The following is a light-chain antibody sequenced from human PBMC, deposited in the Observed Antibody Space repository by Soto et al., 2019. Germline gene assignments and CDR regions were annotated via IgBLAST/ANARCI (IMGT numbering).Light chain of an antibody. CDR1: SANIGAVYD. Sequence: QSVLTQPPSVSGAPGQRVSISCTWGSANIGAVYDVHWYQQLPGRAPKLIIYDNKNRPSGVPDRFSGSNSGTSASLAITGLQAEDEADYYCQSFDNSLRGFYVFGTGTRSPS. V-gene: IGLV1-40*01. CDR2: DNK. CDR3: QSFDNSLRGFYV. J-gene: IGLJ1*01.